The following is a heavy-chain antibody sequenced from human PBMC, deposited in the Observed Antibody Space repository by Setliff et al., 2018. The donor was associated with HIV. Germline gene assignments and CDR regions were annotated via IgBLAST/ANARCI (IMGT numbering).Heavy chain of an antibody. D-gene: IGHD3-10*01. J-gene: IGHJ6*03. CDR1: GGSISSYY. Sequence: PSETLSLTCTVSGGSISSYYWSWIRLPPGKGLEWIGYIYTSGITNYNPSLKSRVTMPVDTSKNQFSLKLSSVTAADTAVYYCARARGLLPYYYLDVWGKGTTVTVSS. CDR2: IYTSGIT. CDR3: ARARGLLPYYYLDV. V-gene: IGHV4-4*08.